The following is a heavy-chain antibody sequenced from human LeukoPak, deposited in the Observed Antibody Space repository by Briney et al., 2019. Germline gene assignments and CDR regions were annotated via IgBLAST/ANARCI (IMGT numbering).Heavy chain of an antibody. V-gene: IGHV4-34*01. Sequence: SETLSLTCAVYGGSFSGYYWSWIRQPPGKGLEWIGEINHSGSTNYNPSLKSRVTISVDTSKNQFSLKLSSVTAADTAVYYCARGSGYCSGGSCRLFSSGYCYMDVWGKGTTVTVSS. CDR3: ARGSGYCSGGSCRLFSSGYCYMDV. J-gene: IGHJ6*03. CDR1: GGSFSGYY. D-gene: IGHD2-15*01. CDR2: INHSGST.